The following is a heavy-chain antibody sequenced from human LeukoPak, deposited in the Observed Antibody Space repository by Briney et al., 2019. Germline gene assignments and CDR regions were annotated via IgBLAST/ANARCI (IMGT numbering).Heavy chain of an antibody. Sequence: PGGSLRLSCAASGFTFSNAWMSWVRQAPGKGLEWVGRIKSKTDGGTTDYAAAVKGRFTISRDDSKNTLYLQMNSLKTEDTAVYYCTTELGYCSSTSCPIKRGYFDYWGQGTLVTVSS. D-gene: IGHD2-2*03. J-gene: IGHJ4*02. V-gene: IGHV3-15*01. CDR3: TTELGYCSSTSCPIKRGYFDY. CDR1: GFTFSNAW. CDR2: IKSKTDGGTT.